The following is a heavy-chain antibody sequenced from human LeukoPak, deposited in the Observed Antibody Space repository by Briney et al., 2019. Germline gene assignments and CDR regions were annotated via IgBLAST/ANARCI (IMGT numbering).Heavy chain of an antibody. CDR2: INPNSGDT. CDR1: GYTFTGYY. Sequence: ASVKVSCKASGYTFTGYYMHWVRQAPGQGLEWMAWINPNSGDTNFAQKFQGRVTMTRDTSISTVYMELSRLRSDDTAVFYCARGYYDSSDFEYFQHWGQGTLVTVSS. J-gene: IGHJ1*01. D-gene: IGHD3-22*01. CDR3: ARGYYDSSDFEYFQH. V-gene: IGHV1-2*02.